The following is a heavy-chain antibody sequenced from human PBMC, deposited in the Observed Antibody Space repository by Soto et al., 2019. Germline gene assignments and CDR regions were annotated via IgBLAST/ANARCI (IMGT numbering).Heavy chain of an antibody. J-gene: IGHJ4*02. Sequence: GGSLRLSCAASGFTFSNYGMHWVRQAPGKGLEWVAVIWYDGSNKYYADSVKGRFSISRDNSKNMLYLQMNNLRAEDTAIYYCARTAPSTAMVAYWGQGSLVTVSS. CDR2: IWYDGSNK. CDR3: ARTAPSTAMVAY. D-gene: IGHD5-18*01. CDR1: GFTFSNYG. V-gene: IGHV3-33*01.